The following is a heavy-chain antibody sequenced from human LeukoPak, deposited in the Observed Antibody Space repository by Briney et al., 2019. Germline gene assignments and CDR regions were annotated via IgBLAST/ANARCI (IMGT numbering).Heavy chain of an antibody. J-gene: IGHJ4*02. D-gene: IGHD3-3*01. CDR1: GYTFTGYY. CDR3: ARGSDDFRSGYSPSY. V-gene: IGHV1-2*02. Sequence: PGASVKVSCKASGYTFTGYYMHWVRQAPGQGLEWMGWINPNSGGTNYAQKFQGRVTMTRDTSISTAYMELSRLRSDDTAVYYCARGSDDFRSGYSPSYWGQGTLVTVSS. CDR2: INPNSGGT.